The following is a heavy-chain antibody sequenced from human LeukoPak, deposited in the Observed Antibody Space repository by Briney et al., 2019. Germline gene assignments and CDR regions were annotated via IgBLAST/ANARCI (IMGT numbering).Heavy chain of an antibody. J-gene: IGHJ4*02. CDR2: ISDSGGST. CDR1: GFTFSSYA. CDR3: ARATMIVVVITYFDY. Sequence: GGSLRLSCAASGFTFSSYAMSWVRQAPGKGLEWVSAISDSGGSTYYADSVKGRFTISRDNSKNTLYLQMNILRAEDTAVYYCARATMIVVVITYFDYWGQGTLVTVSS. V-gene: IGHV3-23*01. D-gene: IGHD3-22*01.